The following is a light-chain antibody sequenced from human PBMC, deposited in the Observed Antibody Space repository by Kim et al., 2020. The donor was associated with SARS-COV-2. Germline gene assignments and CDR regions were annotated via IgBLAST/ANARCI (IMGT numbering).Light chain of an antibody. J-gene: IGLJ1*01. CDR1: NLGTKY. CDR2: QDD. CDR3: QAWDTTSYV. Sequence: SYELTQPPSVSVSPGQTVTITCSGDNLGTKYACWYQQKPGQSPILVIYQDDKRPSGIPERFSGSNSGNTATLTISGAQPMDETDYYCQAWDTTSYVFGTGTKVTVL. V-gene: IGLV3-1*01.